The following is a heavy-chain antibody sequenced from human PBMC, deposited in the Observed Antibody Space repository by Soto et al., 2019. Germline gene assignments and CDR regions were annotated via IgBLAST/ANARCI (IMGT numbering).Heavy chain of an antibody. Sequence: PSETLSLTCAVYGGSFSGYYWSLIRQPPGKGLEWIGEINHSGSTNYNPSLKSRVTISVDTSKNQFSLKLSSVTAADTAVFYCARGSRGRLDIVVEPADMVWKFDYWGQGTLVTVSS. CDR2: INHSGST. V-gene: IGHV4-34*01. J-gene: IGHJ4*02. CDR3: ARGSRGRLDIVVEPADMVWKFDY. CDR1: GGSFSGYY. D-gene: IGHD2-2*01.